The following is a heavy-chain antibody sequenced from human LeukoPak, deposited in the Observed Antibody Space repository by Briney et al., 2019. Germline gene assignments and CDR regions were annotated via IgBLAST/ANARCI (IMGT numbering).Heavy chain of an antibody. CDR2: IYYSGST. D-gene: IGHD1-26*01. CDR1: GGSISSSSYY. Sequence: SETLSLTCTVSGGSISSSSYYWGWIRQPPGKGLESIGSIYYSGSTFYNPSLKSRVTISVDTSKNQFSLKLSSVTAADTAVYYCASRKTLVGSTGYWGQGALVTVSS. J-gene: IGHJ4*02. V-gene: IGHV4-39*01. CDR3: ASRKTLVGSTGY.